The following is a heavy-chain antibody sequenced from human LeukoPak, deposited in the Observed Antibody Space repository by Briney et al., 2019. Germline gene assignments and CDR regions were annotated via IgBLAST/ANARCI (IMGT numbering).Heavy chain of an antibody. D-gene: IGHD3-3*01. J-gene: IGHJ4*02. Sequence: GGSLRLSCAASGFSFISYEMNWVRQAPGKGLEWVSYISSSGSVKSYADSVKGRFTIFRDNAKNSLYLQMNSLRVDDTAVYYCARDDFWSDEPAPFDYWGQGTLVTVSS. CDR1: GFSFISYE. CDR2: ISSSGSVK. V-gene: IGHV3-48*03. CDR3: ARDDFWSDEPAPFDY.